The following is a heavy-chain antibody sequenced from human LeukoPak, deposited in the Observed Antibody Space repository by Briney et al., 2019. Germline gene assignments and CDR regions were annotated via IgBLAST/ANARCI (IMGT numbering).Heavy chain of an antibody. D-gene: IGHD1-26*01. CDR1: GFTFSSYA. V-gene: IGHV3-23*01. J-gene: IGHJ4*02. Sequence: GGSLRLSCAASGFTFSSYAMSWVRQAPGKGLEWVSAISGSGGSTCYADSVKGRFTISRDNSKNTLYLQMNSLRAEDTAVYYCAKGQWELTYFDYWGQGTLVTVSS. CDR3: AKGQWELTYFDY. CDR2: ISGSGGST.